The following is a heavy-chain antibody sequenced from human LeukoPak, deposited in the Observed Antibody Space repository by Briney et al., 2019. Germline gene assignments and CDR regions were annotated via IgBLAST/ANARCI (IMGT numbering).Heavy chain of an antibody. CDR2: ISYDGSNK. J-gene: IGHJ4*02. D-gene: IGHD5-18*01. Sequence: PGRSLRLSCAASGFTFSSYATHWVRQAPGKGLEWVAVISYDGSNKYYADSVKGRFTISRDNSKNTLYLQMNSLRAEDTAVYYCAGGYSYGYLKQFDYWGQGTLVTVSS. CDR1: GFTFSSYA. V-gene: IGHV3-30*04. CDR3: AGGYSYGYLKQFDY.